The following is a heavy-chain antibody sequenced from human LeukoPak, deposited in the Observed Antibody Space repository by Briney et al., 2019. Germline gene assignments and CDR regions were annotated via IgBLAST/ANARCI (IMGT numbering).Heavy chain of an antibody. CDR3: ARLFSSSWYRGAFDL. V-gene: IGHV4-39*01. D-gene: IGHD6-13*01. J-gene: IGHJ3*01. Sequence: PSETLSLTCTVSGGSISSSSYYWGWIRQPPGKGLEWIGSIYYRGSTYYNPSLKSRVTISVYTSKNQFSLKLSSVTAADTAVYYCARLFSSSWYRGAFDLWGQGTMVTVSS. CDR1: GGSISSSSYY. CDR2: IYYRGST.